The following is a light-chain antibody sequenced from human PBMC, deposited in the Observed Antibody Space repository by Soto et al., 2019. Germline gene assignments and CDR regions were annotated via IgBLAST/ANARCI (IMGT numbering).Light chain of an antibody. CDR3: GTWESSLSSWV. CDR2: DTN. CDR1: GFNFGKNS. J-gene: IGLJ3*02. V-gene: IGLV1-51*01. Sequence: QSVLTQPPSVSAAPGQKVTISCSGSGFNFGKNSISWYPQVPGTAPKLLIYDTNNRPSGTPDRFSGSKSGTSVTLDITGLHTADEADYYCGTWESSLSSWVFGGGTKLTVL.